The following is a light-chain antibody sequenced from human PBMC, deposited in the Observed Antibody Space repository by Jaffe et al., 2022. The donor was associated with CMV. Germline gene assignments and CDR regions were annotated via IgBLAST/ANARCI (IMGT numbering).Light chain of an antibody. CDR1: RSVSSW. J-gene: IGKJ1*01. CDR2: KTP. CDR3: QQYNTFPWT. Sequence: DVQMTQSPSTLSVSVGDRVTITCRASRSVSSWLAWYQQKPGKAPKLLIYKTPTLESGVPSRFSGNGSGTDFTLTISSLQPEDFATYFCQQYNTFPWTFGQGTRVEI. V-gene: IGKV1-5*03.